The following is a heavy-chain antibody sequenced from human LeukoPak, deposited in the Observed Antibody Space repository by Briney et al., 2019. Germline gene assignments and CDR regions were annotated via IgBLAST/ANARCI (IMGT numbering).Heavy chain of an antibody. D-gene: IGHD6-19*01. CDR2: ISPYNTNT. J-gene: IGHJ4*02. V-gene: IGHV1-18*01. Sequence: ASVKVSCKASGYTFITYGISWVRQAPGQGLEGMGWISPYNTNTKYAQKLQGRVTMTPDTSTSTVYMDLRRLRSDDTAVYYCASGEGSGANYFDYWGQGTLVTVSS. CDR1: GYTFITYG. CDR3: ASGEGSGANYFDY.